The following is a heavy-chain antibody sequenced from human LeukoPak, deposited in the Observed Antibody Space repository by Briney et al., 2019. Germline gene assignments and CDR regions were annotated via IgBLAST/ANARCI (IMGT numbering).Heavy chain of an antibody. CDR1: GYTFTGYY. CDR3: ARDEALLWFGELLGELFDP. J-gene: IGHJ5*02. Sequence: GASVKVSCKASGYTFTGYYMHWVRQAPGQGLEWMGRINPNSGGTNYAQKFQGRVTMTRDTSISTACMELSRLRSDDTAVYYCARDEALLWFGELLGELFDPWGQGTLVTVSS. CDR2: INPNSGGT. D-gene: IGHD3-10*01. V-gene: IGHV1-2*06.